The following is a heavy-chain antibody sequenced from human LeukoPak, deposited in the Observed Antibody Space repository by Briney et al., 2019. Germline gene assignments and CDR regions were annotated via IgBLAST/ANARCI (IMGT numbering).Heavy chain of an antibody. J-gene: IGHJ4*02. CDR2: IKQDGSEK. CDR3: ASYCGGDCRFDY. Sequence: GGSLRLSCAASGFTFSSYWMSWVRQAPGKGLEWVANIKQDGSEKYYVDSVKGRYTISRDNAKNSLYLQMNSLRAEDTAVYYCASYCGGDCRFDYWGQGTLVTVSS. CDR1: GFTFSSYW. V-gene: IGHV3-7*01. D-gene: IGHD2-21*01.